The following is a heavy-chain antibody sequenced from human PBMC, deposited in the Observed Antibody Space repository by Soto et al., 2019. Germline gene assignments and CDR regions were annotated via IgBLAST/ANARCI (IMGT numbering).Heavy chain of an antibody. CDR1: GFTFSSYE. J-gene: IGHJ5*02. CDR3: ARDGGGGYDIIGWFDP. D-gene: IGHD5-12*01. CDR2: ISSSGSTI. Sequence: EVQLVESGGGLVQPGGSLRLSCAASGFTFSSYEMNWVRQAPGKGLEWVSYISSSGSTIYYADSVKGRFTISRDNAKNSLYLQMNSLRAEDTAVYYCARDGGGGYDIIGWFDPWGQGTLVTVSS. V-gene: IGHV3-48*03.